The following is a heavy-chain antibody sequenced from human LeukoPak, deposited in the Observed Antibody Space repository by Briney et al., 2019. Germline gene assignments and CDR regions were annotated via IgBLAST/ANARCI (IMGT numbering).Heavy chain of an antibody. D-gene: IGHD6-19*01. CDR1: GYSISSGYY. J-gene: IGHJ4*02. CDR3: ARTIAVAGGDY. Sequence: PSETLSLNCAVSGYSISSGYYWDWIRQPPGKGLEWIGSIYHSGSTYYNPSLKSRVTISVDTSKNQFSLKLSSVTAADTAVYYCARTIAVAGGDYWGQGTLVTVSS. CDR2: IYHSGST. V-gene: IGHV4-38-2*01.